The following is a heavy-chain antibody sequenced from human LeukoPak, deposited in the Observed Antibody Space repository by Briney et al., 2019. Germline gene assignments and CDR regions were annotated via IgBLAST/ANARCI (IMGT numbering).Heavy chain of an antibody. V-gene: IGHV3-21*01. D-gene: IGHD3-3*01. CDR2: ISSSSSYM. CDR1: GFTFSSYS. J-gene: IGHJ1*01. Sequence: PGGSLRLSSAASGFTFSSYSTNWVRQAPGKGLEWVSSISSSSSYMYYADSVKGRFTISRDNAKNSLYLQMNSLRAEDTAVYYCARDEKALRFLEWSAQYFQHWGQGTLVTVSS. CDR3: ARDEKALRFLEWSAQYFQH.